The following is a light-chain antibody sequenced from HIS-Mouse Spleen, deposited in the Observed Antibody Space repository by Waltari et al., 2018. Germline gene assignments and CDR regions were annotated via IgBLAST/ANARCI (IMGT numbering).Light chain of an antibody. V-gene: IGKV1-33*01. Sequence: DIQMTRSPSSLSASVGDRVTITCQASQDISNYLNWYQQKPGKAPKLLIYDASNLETGVPSRFSGSGSGTDFTFTISSLQPEDIATYYCQQYDNLPPLTFGGGTKVEIK. J-gene: IGKJ4*01. CDR1: QDISNY. CDR2: DAS. CDR3: QQYDNLPPLT.